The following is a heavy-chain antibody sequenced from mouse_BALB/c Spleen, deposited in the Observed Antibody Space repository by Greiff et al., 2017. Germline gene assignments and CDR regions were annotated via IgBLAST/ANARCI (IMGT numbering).Heavy chain of an antibody. CDR1: GFTFSSYG. CDR2: ISSGGSYT. CDR3: ASLVADSMDY. D-gene: IGHD1-1*01. Sequence: EVNLVESGGDLVKPGGSLKLSCAASGFTFSSYGMSWVRQTPDKRLEWVATISSGGSYTYYPDSVKGRFTISRDNAKNTLYLHMSSLKSEDTAMYYCASLVADSMDYWGQGTSVTVSS. V-gene: IGHV5-6*01. J-gene: IGHJ4*01.